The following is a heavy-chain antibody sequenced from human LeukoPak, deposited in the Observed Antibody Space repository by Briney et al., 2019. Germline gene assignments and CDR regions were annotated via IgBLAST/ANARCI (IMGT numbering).Heavy chain of an antibody. J-gene: IGHJ6*03. CDR2: IYPGDSDT. D-gene: IGHD5-18*01. V-gene: IGHV5-51*01. CDR1: GYSFTSYW. Sequence: GESLKISCKGSGYSFTSYWIGWVRQMPGKGLEWMGIIYPGDSDTRYSPSFQGQVTISADKSISTAYLQWSSLKASDTAMYYCARLYYRIQLLNNYYYMDVWGKGTTVTVSS. CDR3: ARLYYRIQLLNNYYYMDV.